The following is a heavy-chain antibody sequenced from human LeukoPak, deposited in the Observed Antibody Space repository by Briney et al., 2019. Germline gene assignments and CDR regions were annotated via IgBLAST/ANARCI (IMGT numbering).Heavy chain of an antibody. CDR3: TTDPTTVTTGAFDI. J-gene: IGHJ3*02. V-gene: IGHV3-15*01. CDR2: IKSKTDGGTT. Sequence: GGSLRLSCAASGSTFSNAWMSWVRQAPGKGLEWVGRIKSKTDGGTTDYAAPVKGRFTISRDDSKNTLYLQMNSLKTEDTAVYYCTTDPTTVTTGAFDIWGQGTMVTVSS. CDR1: GSTFSNAW. D-gene: IGHD4-17*01.